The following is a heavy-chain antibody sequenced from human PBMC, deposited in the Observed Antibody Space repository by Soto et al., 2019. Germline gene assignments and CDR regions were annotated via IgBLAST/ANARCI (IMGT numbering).Heavy chain of an antibody. D-gene: IGHD6-19*01. Sequence: QVQLVESGGGLVKPGGSLRISCEASGFTLSEYYMTWIRQAPGKGLEWISYISSSATIIYYADSVKGRFTISRDNAKTSLYLQMNSRRADDTAVYYCARAVKQWLVGGDYYYYYMDVWGKGTTVTVSS. CDR3: ARAVKQWLVGGDYYYYYMDV. CDR2: ISSSATII. CDR1: GFTLSEYY. V-gene: IGHV3-11*01. J-gene: IGHJ6*03.